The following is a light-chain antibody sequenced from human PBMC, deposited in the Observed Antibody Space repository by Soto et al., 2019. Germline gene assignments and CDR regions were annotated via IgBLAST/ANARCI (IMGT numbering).Light chain of an antibody. CDR3: SSYTSSSASV. J-gene: IGLJ1*01. CDR2: DVS. Sequence: QPVLTQPASVSGSPGQSITISCTGTSSDVGGYNYVSWYQQHPGKAPKLMIYDVSNRPSGVSNRFSGSKSGNTASLTISGLQAEDEADYHCSSYTSSSASVFGTGTKLTVL. CDR1: SSDVGGYNY. V-gene: IGLV2-14*03.